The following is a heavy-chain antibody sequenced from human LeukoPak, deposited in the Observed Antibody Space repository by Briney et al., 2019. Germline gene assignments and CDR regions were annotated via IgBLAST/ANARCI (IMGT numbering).Heavy chain of an antibody. CDR2: ISSSSSYI. D-gene: IGHD3-9*01. CDR1: GFTFSSYS. Sequence: GGSLRLSCAASGFTFSSYSMNWVRQAPGKGLEWVSFISSSSSYIYYADSVKGRFTISRDNAKNSLYLQMNSLRAEDTAVYYCARDPPILTGPYYYYMDVWGKGTTVTISS. CDR3: ARDPPILTGPYYYYMDV. V-gene: IGHV3-21*01. J-gene: IGHJ6*03.